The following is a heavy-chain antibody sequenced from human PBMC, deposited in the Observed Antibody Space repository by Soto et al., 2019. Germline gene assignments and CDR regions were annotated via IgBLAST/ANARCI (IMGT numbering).Heavy chain of an antibody. V-gene: IGHV3-13*01. D-gene: IGHD2-8*01. CDR3: ASGRSNQYESSPPPKFDP. J-gene: IGHJ5*02. CDR2: IGTIGDT. CDR1: GFTFSTYD. Sequence: EVQLVESGGGLVQPGGSLRLSCAASGFTFSTYDMHWVRHATGKGLEWVSAIGTIGDTYYLDSVKGRFTISSENAKHSVYLQISSLRAGDTAVYYCASGRSNQYESSPPPKFDPWGRGTLVTVSS.